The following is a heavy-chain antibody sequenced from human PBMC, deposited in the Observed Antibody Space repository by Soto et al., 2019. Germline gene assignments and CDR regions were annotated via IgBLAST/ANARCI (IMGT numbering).Heavy chain of an antibody. V-gene: IGHV4-39*01. J-gene: IGHJ4*02. Sequence: ETLSLTCIDSGESISSSSYNWGWIRQPPGKGLEWIGSIYYSGRTYYNPSFKSRVTISIDTSKNQFSLKLSSVTATDTAVYYCARQRTTVVTQAYFDHWGQGALVTVSS. CDR2: IYYSGRT. CDR3: ARQRTTVVTQAYFDH. D-gene: IGHD2-21*02. CDR1: GESISSSSYN.